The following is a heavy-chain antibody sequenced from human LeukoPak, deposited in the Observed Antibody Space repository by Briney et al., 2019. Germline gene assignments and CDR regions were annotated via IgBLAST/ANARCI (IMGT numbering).Heavy chain of an antibody. Sequence: PGGSLRLSCAVSGFTFNTYGMSWVRQAPGKGLEWVSAITVSGGDTYYADSVKGRVTISRDNSKNTLYLQMSSLRAEDTAVYFCAKRSDYAGNCNYFDYWGQGTLVNVSS. D-gene: IGHD4-23*01. J-gene: IGHJ4*02. CDR2: ITVSGGDT. CDR3: AKRSDYAGNCNYFDY. V-gene: IGHV3-23*01. CDR1: GFTFNTYG.